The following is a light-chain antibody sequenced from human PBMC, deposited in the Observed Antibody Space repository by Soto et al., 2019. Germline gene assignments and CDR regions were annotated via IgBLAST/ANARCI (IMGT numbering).Light chain of an antibody. J-gene: IGKJ5*01. Sequence: DIQMTQSPSSLSASVGDRVTITCQASQDINNYLNWYQQKPGKAPKLLIYDSSSLEIGVPSRFSGSGSGTHFSFTISGLQPEDIATYYCQQYDNLPIPFGQGTRLEIK. V-gene: IGKV1-33*01. CDR2: DSS. CDR1: QDINNY. CDR3: QQYDNLPIP.